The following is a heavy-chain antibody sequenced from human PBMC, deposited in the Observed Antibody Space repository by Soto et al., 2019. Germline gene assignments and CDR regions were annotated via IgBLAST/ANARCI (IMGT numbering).Heavy chain of an antibody. CDR1: GGSMSSTSYY. D-gene: IGHD6-19*01. Sequence: SETMSLACTVSGGSMSSTSYYWGWIRQPPGKGLEWIGSIYYSGSTYYNPSLKSRVTISVDTSKNQFSLKLSSVTAADTAVYYCASGSSISGWFNFDCWGQGTLVTV. J-gene: IGHJ4*02. CDR3: ASGSSISGWFNFDC. V-gene: IGHV4-39*01. CDR2: IYYSGST.